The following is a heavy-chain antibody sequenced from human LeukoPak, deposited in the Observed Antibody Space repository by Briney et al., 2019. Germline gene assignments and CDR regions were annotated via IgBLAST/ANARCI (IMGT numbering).Heavy chain of an antibody. Sequence: SETLSLTCTVSGGSISSSSYYWGWIRQLPGKGLEWIGSIYYSRNTYYNPSLKSRVTISVDTSKNQFSLKLNSVTAADTAVYYCARGYCSSTTCYNWFDPWGQGTLVTVSS. J-gene: IGHJ5*02. V-gene: IGHV4-39*01. CDR2: IYYSRNT. CDR1: GGSISSSSYY. CDR3: ARGYCSSTTCYNWFDP. D-gene: IGHD2-2*01.